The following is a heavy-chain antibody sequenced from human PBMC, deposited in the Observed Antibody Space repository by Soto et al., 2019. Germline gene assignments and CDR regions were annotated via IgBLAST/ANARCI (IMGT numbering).Heavy chain of an antibody. J-gene: IGHJ6*02. CDR1: GGSISSYY. Sequence: PSETLSLTCTVSGGSISSYYWSWIRQPPGKGLEWIGYIYYSGSTNYNPSLKSRVTISVDTSKNQFSLKLSSVTAADTAVYYCARDLAGYYDSSGYPYYYYGMDVWGQGTTVTVSS. V-gene: IGHV4-59*01. CDR2: IYYSGST. CDR3: ARDLAGYYDSSGYPYYYYGMDV. D-gene: IGHD3-22*01.